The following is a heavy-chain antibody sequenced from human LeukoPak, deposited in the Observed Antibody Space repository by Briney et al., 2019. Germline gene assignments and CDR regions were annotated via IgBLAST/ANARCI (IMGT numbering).Heavy chain of an antibody. J-gene: IGHJ5*02. CDR2: ISSSGSTI. Sequence: GGSLRLSCAASGFTFSDYHMSWIRQAPGEGPEWLSYISSSGSTIYYADSVKGRFTISRDNARSSLYLQMNSLRAEDTAVYYCARGVDILTGYSAPHNWFDPWGQGTLVTVSS. CDR1: GFTFSDYH. D-gene: IGHD3-9*01. CDR3: ARGVDILTGYSAPHNWFDP. V-gene: IGHV3-11*01.